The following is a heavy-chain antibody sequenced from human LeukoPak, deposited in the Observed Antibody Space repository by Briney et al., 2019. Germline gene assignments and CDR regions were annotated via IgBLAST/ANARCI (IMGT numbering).Heavy chain of an antibody. CDR2: ISAYNGNT. CDR3: ARDRYSSSWYQPFDY. D-gene: IGHD6-13*01. Sequence: GASVKVSCKASGYTFTSYGIGWVRQAPGQGLEWMGWISAYNGNTNYAQKLQGRVTMTTDTSTSTAYMELRSLRSDDTAVYYCARDRYSSSWYQPFDYWGRGTLVTVSS. V-gene: IGHV1-18*01. J-gene: IGHJ4*02. CDR1: GYTFTSYG.